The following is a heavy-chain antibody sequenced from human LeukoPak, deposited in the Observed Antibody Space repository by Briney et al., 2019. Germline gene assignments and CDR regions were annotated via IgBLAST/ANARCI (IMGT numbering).Heavy chain of an antibody. CDR1: GFIFSSYG. Sequence: GGSLRLSCAASGFIFSSYGMHWVRQAPGKGLEWVAVIWYDGSNKYYADSVKGRFTISRDNFKNTLYLQMNSLRAEDTAVYYCARVARSGGSCHLGYFDLWGRGTLVTVSS. CDR2: IWYDGSNK. CDR3: ARVARSGGSCHLGYFDL. V-gene: IGHV3-33*01. D-gene: IGHD2-15*01. J-gene: IGHJ2*01.